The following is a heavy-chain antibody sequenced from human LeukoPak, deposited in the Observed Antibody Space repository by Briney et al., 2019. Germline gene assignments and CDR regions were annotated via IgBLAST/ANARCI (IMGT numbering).Heavy chain of an antibody. CDR3: ARVRSVRYDFWSGYYLPHYYYYMDV. CDR1: GFTFSSYW. V-gene: IGHV3-74*01. Sequence: PGGSLRLSCAASGFTFSSYWMHWVRQAPGKGLVWVSRINSDGSSTTYVDSVKGRFTISRDNAKNSLYLQMNSLRAEDTAVYYCARVRSVRYDFWSGYYLPHYYYYMDVWGKGTTVTVSS. CDR2: INSDGSST. J-gene: IGHJ6*03. D-gene: IGHD3-3*01.